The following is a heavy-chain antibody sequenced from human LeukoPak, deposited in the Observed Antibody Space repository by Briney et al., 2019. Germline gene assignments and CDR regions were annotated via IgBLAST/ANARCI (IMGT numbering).Heavy chain of an antibody. CDR3: ARAHSGYDLYYYYGMDV. CDR2: IYYSGST. Sequence: SETLSLTCTVSGGSISSYYWSWIRQPPGKGLEWIGYIYYSGSTNYNPSLKSRVTISVDTSKNQFSLKLSSVTAADTAVYYRARAHSGYDLYYYYGMDVWGQGTTVTVSS. D-gene: IGHD5-12*01. CDR1: GGSISSYY. V-gene: IGHV4-59*01. J-gene: IGHJ6*02.